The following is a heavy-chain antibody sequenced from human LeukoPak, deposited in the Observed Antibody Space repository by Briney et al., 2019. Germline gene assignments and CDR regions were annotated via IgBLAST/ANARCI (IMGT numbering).Heavy chain of an antibody. D-gene: IGHD4-17*01. J-gene: IGHJ4*02. Sequence: SETLSLTCAVYGGSFSGYYWSWIRQPPGKGLEWIGYIYYSGSTNYNPSLKSRVTISVDTSKNQFSLKLSSVTAADTAVYYCARDRYGDYHFDYWGQGTLVTVSS. CDR1: GGSFSGYY. CDR2: IYYSGST. V-gene: IGHV4-59*01. CDR3: ARDRYGDYHFDY.